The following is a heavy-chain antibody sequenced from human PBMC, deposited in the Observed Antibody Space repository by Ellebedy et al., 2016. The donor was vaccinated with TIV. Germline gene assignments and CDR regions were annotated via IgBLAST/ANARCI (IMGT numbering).Heavy chain of an antibody. CDR2: VFYSGSP. J-gene: IGHJ4*02. D-gene: IGHD2-21*02. Sequence: MPGGSLRLSCSVSGGSVSSTRYYWAWIRQPPGKGLEYIGRVFYSGSPYYNPSFKSRATLSADTSKNQFSLNLRTVTAADTAVYYCARTDPWQPIDDWGQGILVSVSS. CDR3: ARTDPWQPIDD. V-gene: IGHV4-39*01. CDR1: GGSVSSTRYY.